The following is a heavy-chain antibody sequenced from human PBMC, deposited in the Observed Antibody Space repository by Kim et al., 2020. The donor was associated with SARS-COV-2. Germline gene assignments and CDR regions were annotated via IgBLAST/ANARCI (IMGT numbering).Heavy chain of an antibody. Sequence: GGSLRLSCAASGFTFSTYSMNWVRQAPGKGLEWVSSISSTSAYIYYADSGKGRFTISRDNAKDSLYLQMNSLRDEETAVYYCARNLVPTTKTYGMDVWGQGITVTVSS. CDR3: ARNLVPTTKTYGMDV. D-gene: IGHD2-2*01. V-gene: IGHV3-21*01. CDR1: GFTFSTYS. J-gene: IGHJ6*02. CDR2: ISSTSAYI.